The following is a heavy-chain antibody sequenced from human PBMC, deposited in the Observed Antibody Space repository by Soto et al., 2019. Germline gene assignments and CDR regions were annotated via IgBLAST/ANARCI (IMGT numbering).Heavy chain of an antibody. CDR3: SSHMGDGYSCSWYVRPFYV. J-gene: IGHJ4*02. CDR2: IYHRGVT. CDR1: GGSISSNGFF. Sequence: QLQLQESGPGRVKPSETLSLTCNVSGGSISSNGFFWEWIRQPPGRGLAWIGTIYHRGVTYYNSSLNSRVTISLDKPKNHFSLMLTSVRAAATAVYDCSSHMGDGYSCSWYVRPFYVWGQGTLVIVSS. D-gene: IGHD6-13*01. V-gene: IGHV4-39*02.